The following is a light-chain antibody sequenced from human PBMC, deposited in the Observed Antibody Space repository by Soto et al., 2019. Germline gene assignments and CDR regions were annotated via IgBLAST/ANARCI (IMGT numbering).Light chain of an antibody. V-gene: IGKV1-39*01. CDR2: AAS. CDR3: QQSYSTLT. J-gene: IGKJ3*01. Sequence: DIQMTQSQSPLSDLVGTGSTITAGAGRTIRGYLNWYQQKPGKAPKLLIYAASSLQSGVPSRFSGSGSGTDFTLTISSLQPEDFATYYCQQSYSTLTFGPGTKVDIK. CDR1: RTIRGY.